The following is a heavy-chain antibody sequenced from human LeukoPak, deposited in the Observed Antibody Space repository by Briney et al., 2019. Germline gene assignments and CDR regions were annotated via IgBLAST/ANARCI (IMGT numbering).Heavy chain of an antibody. J-gene: IGHJ3*02. D-gene: IGHD5-12*01. CDR3: ARDLPKTGYVGALDI. CDR1: GYTFTSYG. CDR2: ISAYNGNT. V-gene: IGHV1-18*01. Sequence: ASVKVSCKASGYTFTSYGISWVRQAPGQGLEWMGWISAYNGNTHYAQMFQGRVTMTRDTSTSTAYMELRSLRSDDTAVYYCARDLPKTGYVGALDIWGQGTMVTVSS.